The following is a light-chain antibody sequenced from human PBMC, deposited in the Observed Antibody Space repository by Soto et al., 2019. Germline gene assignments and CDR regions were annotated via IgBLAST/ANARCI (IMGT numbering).Light chain of an antibody. J-gene: IGKJ1*01. CDR1: QSISTW. CDR2: DAC. V-gene: IGKV1-5*01. Sequence: DIQMTHSPSTLSASVGNKITITCRASQSISTWLAWYQHKPGKAPKVLIYDACTLESGVSSRFSGSGSGTEFNLTISSLPPDDFANYYCQHSNSYSRFGQGTK. CDR3: QHSNSYSR.